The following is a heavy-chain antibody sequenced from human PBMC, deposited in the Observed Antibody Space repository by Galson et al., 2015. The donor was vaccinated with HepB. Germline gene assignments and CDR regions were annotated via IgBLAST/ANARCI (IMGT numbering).Heavy chain of an antibody. J-gene: IGHJ6*02. D-gene: IGHD3-9*01. CDR2: ISSSISYI. CDR3: ARDGGYFDWLVAYYYGMDV. V-gene: IGHV3-21*01. CDR1: GFTFSSYS. Sequence: LRLSCAASGFTFSSYSMNWVRQAPGKGLEWVSSISSSISYIYYADSVKGRFTISRDNAKNSLYLQMNSLRAEDTAVYYCARDGGYFDWLVAYYYGMDVWGQGTTVTVSS.